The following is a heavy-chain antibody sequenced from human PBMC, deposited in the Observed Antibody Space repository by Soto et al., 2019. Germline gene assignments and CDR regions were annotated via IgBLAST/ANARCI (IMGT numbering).Heavy chain of an antibody. Sequence: SETLSLTCAVYGGSFSGYYCTWILQPPVTRLEWIGEINHSGSTNYNPTLKTRVTISVDTSNNQFSLKLTSVTAADTAVFFCARRHQFVEGNWFDPWSQGTLVTVSS. CDR1: GGSFSGYY. CDR2: INHSGST. D-gene: IGHD3-3*01. V-gene: IGHV4-34*01. J-gene: IGHJ5*02. CDR3: ARRHQFVEGNWFDP.